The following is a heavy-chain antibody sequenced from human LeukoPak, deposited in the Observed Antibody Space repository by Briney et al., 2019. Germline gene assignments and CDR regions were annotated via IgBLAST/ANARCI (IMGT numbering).Heavy chain of an antibody. CDR2: ITSGSSYI. J-gene: IGHJ6*02. V-gene: IGHV3-21*01. CDR3: VRYHGYFRAMDV. CDR1: GFTFSSYE. D-gene: IGHD4-17*01. Sequence: GGSLRLSCAASGFTFSSYERNWVRQAPGKGLEGVSSITSGSSYIYYAYAVRGTFTRARDNTKDSLLLQINSMRVEDTAVYYCVRYHGYFRAMDVWGQGTTVTVSS.